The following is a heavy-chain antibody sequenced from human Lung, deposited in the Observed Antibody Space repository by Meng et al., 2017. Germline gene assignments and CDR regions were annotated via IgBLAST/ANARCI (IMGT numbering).Heavy chain of an antibody. V-gene: IGHV3-74*01. Sequence: EVQLVEAGGGLVQPGGSLRRSCAASGFTCSTYWMHWARQAPGKGLVWVSHINTDGSSTNYADSVKGRFTISRDNAKNTLYLQMNSLRAEDTAVYYCGRSDGYIRDWGQGTLVTVSS. CDR3: GRSDGYIRD. CDR2: INTDGSST. D-gene: IGHD5-24*01. J-gene: IGHJ4*02. CDR1: GFTCSTYW.